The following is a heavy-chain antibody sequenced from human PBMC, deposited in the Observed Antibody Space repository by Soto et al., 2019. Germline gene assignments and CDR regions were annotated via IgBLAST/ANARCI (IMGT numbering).Heavy chain of an antibody. D-gene: IGHD6-13*01. CDR3: AKADVYSGSCYVN. V-gene: IGHV4-31*03. CDR2: IYYSGST. J-gene: IGHJ4*02. CDR1: GGSISSGAYY. Sequence: QVQLQESGPGLVKPSQTLSLTCTVSGGSISSGAYYWSWIRLRPGKGLEWIGYIYYSGSTDYNPSLKGRVTISGDTSKNQFSLKLSSVTAADTAFYYCAKADVYSGSCYVNWGQGTLVTVSS.